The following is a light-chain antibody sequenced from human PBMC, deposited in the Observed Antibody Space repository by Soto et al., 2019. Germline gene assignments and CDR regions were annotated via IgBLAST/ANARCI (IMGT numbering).Light chain of an antibody. CDR2: DNK. CDR3: PSYDKKLSASV. Sequence: QSVLTQPPSVSGAPGQWVTISCTGSSSNIGADFDVHWYQQLPGTAPKLLIYDNKSRPSGVPARFSGSKSGTSASLAITGHQADDDGDYCSPSYDKKLSASVFGGGTKLTVL. J-gene: IGLJ2*01. CDR1: SSNIGADFD. V-gene: IGLV1-40*02.